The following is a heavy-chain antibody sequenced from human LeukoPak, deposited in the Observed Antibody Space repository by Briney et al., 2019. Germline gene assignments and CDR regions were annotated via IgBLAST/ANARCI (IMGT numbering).Heavy chain of an antibody. Sequence: SETLSLTCTVSGGSISSYYWSWIRQPPGKGLEWIGYIYSSGSTNYNASLKSRATISVDTSKNQFSLKLSSVTAADTAVYYCARIVGAMRWVFDNWGQGTLVTVSS. CDR1: GGSISSYY. V-gene: IGHV4-59*01. CDR3: ARIVGAMRWVFDN. J-gene: IGHJ4*02. D-gene: IGHD1-26*01. CDR2: IYSSGST.